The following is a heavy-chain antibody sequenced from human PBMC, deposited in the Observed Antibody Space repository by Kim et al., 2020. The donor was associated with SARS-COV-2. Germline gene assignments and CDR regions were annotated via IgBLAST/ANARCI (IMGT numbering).Heavy chain of an antibody. CDR1: GFTFSSYW. D-gene: IGHD3-3*01. CDR3: ARVSYYDFWSGYPVYYYYYYMDV. V-gene: IGHV3-7*01. CDR2: IKQDGSEK. J-gene: IGHJ6*03. Sequence: GGSLRLSCAASGFTFSSYWMSWVRQAPGKGLEWVANIKQDGSEKYYVDSVKGRFTISRDNAKNSLYLQMNSLRAEDTAVYYCARVSYYDFWSGYPVYYYYYYMDVWGKGTTVTVSS.